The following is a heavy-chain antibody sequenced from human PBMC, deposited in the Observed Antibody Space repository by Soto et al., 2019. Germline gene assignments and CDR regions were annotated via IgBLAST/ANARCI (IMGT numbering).Heavy chain of an antibody. V-gene: IGHV1-46*01. J-gene: IGHJ5*02. CDR2: INPSGGST. CDR3: AIGPNTDWFDP. Sequence: GASVKVSCKASGYTFTSYYMSWVRQAPGQGLEWMGIINPSGGSTSYAQKFQGRVTMTRDTSTSTVYMELSSLRSEDTAVYYCAIGPNTDWFDPWGQGTLVTVSS. CDR1: GYTFTSYY. D-gene: IGHD4-17*01.